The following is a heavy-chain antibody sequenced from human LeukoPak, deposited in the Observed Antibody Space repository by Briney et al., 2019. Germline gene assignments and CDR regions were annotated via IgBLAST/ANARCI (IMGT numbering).Heavy chain of an antibody. D-gene: IGHD6-6*01. CDR1: GFTFSIYA. J-gene: IGHJ4*02. Sequence: GRSLRLSCAASGFTFSIYAMDWVRQAAGKGLEWVAFISSDGSNKHYADSVKGRFPISRDNSKNTLYLQVNSLRDEDTAVYYCDPHDSSSHFWGQGTLVTVSS. V-gene: IGHV3-30-3*01. CDR3: DPHDSSSHF. CDR2: ISSDGSNK.